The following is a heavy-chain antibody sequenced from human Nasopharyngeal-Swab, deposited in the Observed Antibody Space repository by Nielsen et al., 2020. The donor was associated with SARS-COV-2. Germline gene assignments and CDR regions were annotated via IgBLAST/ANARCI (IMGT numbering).Heavy chain of an antibody. CDR3: TRCGGGCYSGRDY. V-gene: IGHV3-73*01. Sequence: GESLKISCAASGFTFSDSAIHWVRQASGKGLEWVGRVRSKGNNYATAYSASVKGRFIIFRDDPTNTAYLQMNSLKTEDTGMYYCTRCGGGCYSGRDYWGQGTLVTVSS. CDR2: VRSKGNNYAT. CDR1: GFTFSDSA. J-gene: IGHJ4*02. D-gene: IGHD2-15*01.